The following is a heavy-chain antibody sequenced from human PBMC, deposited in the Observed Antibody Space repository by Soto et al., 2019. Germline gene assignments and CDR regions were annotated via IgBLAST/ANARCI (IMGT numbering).Heavy chain of an antibody. J-gene: IGHJ5*02. CDR3: AKGSFTGRITSFGVVITHNNWFDP. V-gene: IGHV3-23*01. D-gene: IGHD3-3*01. Sequence: SGGSLRLSCAASGFTFSSYAMSWVRQAPGKGLGWVSAISGSGGSTYYADSVKGRFTISRDNSKNTLYLQMNSLRAEDTAVYYCAKGSFTGRITSFGVVITHNNWFDPWGQGTLVTVSS. CDR2: ISGSGGST. CDR1: GFTFSSYA.